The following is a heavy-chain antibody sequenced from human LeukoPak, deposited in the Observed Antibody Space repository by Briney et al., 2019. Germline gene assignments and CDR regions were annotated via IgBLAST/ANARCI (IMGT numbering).Heavy chain of an antibody. CDR1: GITLSNYG. J-gene: IGHJ4*02. V-gene: IGHV3-23*01. Sequence: GGSLRLSCAVSGITLSNYGMSWVRQAPGKGLEWVAGISGSGGSTNYADSVKGRFTISRDNLKNTLYLQMNSLRAEDTAVYYCARGYDILTGYNFDYWGQGTLVTVSS. CDR3: ARGYDILTGYNFDY. CDR2: ISGSGGST. D-gene: IGHD3-9*01.